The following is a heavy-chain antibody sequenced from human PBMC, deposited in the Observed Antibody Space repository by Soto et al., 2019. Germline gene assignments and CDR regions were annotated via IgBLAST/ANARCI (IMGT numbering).Heavy chain of an antibody. J-gene: IGHJ6*02. Sequence: SETLSLTCTVSGGSISSGGYYWSWIRQHPGKGLEWIGYIYYSRSTYYNPSLKSRVTISVDTSKNQFSLKLSSVTAADTAVYYCARATMYYDFWSGYYTGTQPVYYYYGMDVWGQGTTVTVSS. CDR1: GGSISSGGYY. CDR2: IYYSRST. D-gene: IGHD3-3*01. CDR3: ARATMYYDFWSGYYTGTQPVYYYYGMDV. V-gene: IGHV4-31*03.